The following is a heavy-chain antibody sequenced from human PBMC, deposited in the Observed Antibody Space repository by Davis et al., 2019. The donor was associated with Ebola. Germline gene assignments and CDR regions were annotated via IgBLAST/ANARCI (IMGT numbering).Heavy chain of an antibody. D-gene: IGHD2-2*01. CDR2: ISSSGSTI. J-gene: IGHJ6*02. V-gene: IGHV3-11*01. CDR1: GFTFSDYY. Sequence: GGSLRLSCAASGFTFSDYYMSWIRQAPGKGLEWVSYISSSGSTIYHADSVKGRFTISRDNAKNSLYLQMNSLRAEDTAVYYCARWLVVPAAMLRYYYYGMDVWGQGTTVTVSS. CDR3: ARWLVVPAAMLRYYYYGMDV.